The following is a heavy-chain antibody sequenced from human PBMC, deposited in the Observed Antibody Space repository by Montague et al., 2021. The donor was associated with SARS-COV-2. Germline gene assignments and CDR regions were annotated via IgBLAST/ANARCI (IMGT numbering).Heavy chain of an antibody. CDR3: ASPTYYYDSCGSDAFDI. CDR1: GGSVSSSSYY. CDR2: IYYSGST. J-gene: IGHJ3*02. V-gene: IGHV4-39*01. Sequence: SETLSLTCTASGGSVSSSSYYWGWIRQPPGKGLEWIGSIYYSGSTYYNPSLKSRVTISVDTSKNQFSLKLSSVAAADTAVYYCASPTYYYDSCGSDAFDIWGQGTMVTVSS. D-gene: IGHD3-22*01.